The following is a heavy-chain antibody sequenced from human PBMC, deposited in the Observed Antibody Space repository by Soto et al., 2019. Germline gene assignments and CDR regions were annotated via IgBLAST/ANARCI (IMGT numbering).Heavy chain of an antibody. V-gene: IGHV1-8*01. J-gene: IGHJ3*02. CDR1: GYTFTSYD. Sequence: QVQLVQSGAEVKKPGASVKVSCKASGYTFTSYDINWVRQATGQGLEWMGWMNPNSGNTGYAQKFQGRFTMTRNTSISTAYMELSSLRSEDTAVYYCAVVWRGGGFVAFDIWGQGTMVTVSS. CDR3: AVVWRGGGFVAFDI. CDR2: MNPNSGNT. D-gene: IGHD2-15*01.